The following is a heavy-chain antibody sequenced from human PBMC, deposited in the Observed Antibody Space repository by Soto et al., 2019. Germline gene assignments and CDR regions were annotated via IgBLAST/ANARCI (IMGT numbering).Heavy chain of an antibody. D-gene: IGHD6-13*01. J-gene: IGHJ5*02. CDR1: GFTFSSYV. CDR3: AKDLGSIAAAGLLGFDP. Sequence: GGSLRLSCAASGFTFSSYVVSWVRQVPGKGLEWVSSISTDGSSTYYADSVKGRFTISRDNPKNTLYLQMNSLRAEDTAVYYCAKDLGSIAAAGLLGFDPWGQGTLVTVSS. CDR2: ISTDGSST. V-gene: IGHV3-23*01.